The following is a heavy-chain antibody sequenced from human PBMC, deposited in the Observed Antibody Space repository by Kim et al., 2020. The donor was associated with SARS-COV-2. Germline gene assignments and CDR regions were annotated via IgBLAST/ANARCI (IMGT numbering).Heavy chain of an antibody. D-gene: IGHD2-8*01. Sequence: GGSLRLSCAASGFTFSDYDMSWIRQAPGKGLEWVSYISSSSSYTNYADSVKGRFTISRDNAKNSLYLQMNSLRAEDTAVYYCARGTLNRPAGMGYWGQGTLVSVSS. CDR3: ARGTLNRPAGMGY. CDR1: GFTFSDYD. V-gene: IGHV3-11*06. J-gene: IGHJ4*02. CDR2: ISSSSSYT.